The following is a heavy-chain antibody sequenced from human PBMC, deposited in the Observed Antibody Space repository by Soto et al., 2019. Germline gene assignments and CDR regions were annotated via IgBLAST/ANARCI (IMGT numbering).Heavy chain of an antibody. V-gene: IGHV3-33*06. CDR3: AKENYGMDV. J-gene: IGHJ6*02. CDR2: IWYDGSNK. CDR1: GFTFSSYG. Sequence: PGGSLRLSCAASGFTFSSYGMHWVRQAPGKGLEWVAVIWYDGSNKYYADSVKGRFTISRDNSKNTLYLQMNSLRAEDTALYYCAKENYGMDVWGQGTTATVSS.